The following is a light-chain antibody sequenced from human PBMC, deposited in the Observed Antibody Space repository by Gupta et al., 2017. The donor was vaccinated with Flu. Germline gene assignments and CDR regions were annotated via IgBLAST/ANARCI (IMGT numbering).Light chain of an antibody. V-gene: IGLV1-40*01. CDR1: SSNIGARYG. Sequence: SVLTHPPSVSAAPGPRVTISCTGSSSNIGARYGVHWYQQLPGADPKLLIYSTTNRPSGVPDRFSASKSGTSASLAIAGLQAEDEADYYCQSSDNSRSGWVFGGGTKLTVL. CDR3: QSSDNSRSGWV. CDR2: STT. J-gene: IGLJ3*02.